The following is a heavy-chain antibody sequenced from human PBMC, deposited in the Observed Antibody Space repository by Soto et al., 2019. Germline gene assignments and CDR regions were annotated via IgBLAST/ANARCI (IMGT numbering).Heavy chain of an antibody. D-gene: IGHD3-22*01. V-gene: IGHV3-48*02. CDR3: ARVYYYDSSALFDP. CDR2: ITSTSSSL. CDR1: GFTFSSYS. J-gene: IGHJ5*02. Sequence: DVQLVESGGGLVQPGGSLRLSCAASGFTFSSYSMTRVRQAPGKGLEWVSYITSTSSSLYYADSVEGRFTISRDNAKNSLHLQMSSLRDEDTAVYYCARVYYYDSSALFDPWGQGTLVTVSS.